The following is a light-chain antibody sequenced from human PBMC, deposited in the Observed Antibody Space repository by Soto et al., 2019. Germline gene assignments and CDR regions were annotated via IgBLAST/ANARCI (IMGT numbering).Light chain of an antibody. CDR1: SSNIGAGYD. V-gene: IGLV1-40*01. J-gene: IGLJ1*01. CDR3: QSYDSSLSGYV. CDR2: GNS. Sequence: QLVLTQPPSVSGAPGQRVTISCTGSSSNIGAGYDVHWYQQLPGTAPKLLIYGNSNRPSGVPDRFSGSKSGTSASLAITGLQAEDEVDYYCQSYDSSLSGYVFGTGTKLTVL.